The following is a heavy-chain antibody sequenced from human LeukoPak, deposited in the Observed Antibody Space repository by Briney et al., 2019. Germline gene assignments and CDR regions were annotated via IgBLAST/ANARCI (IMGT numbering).Heavy chain of an antibody. J-gene: IGHJ2*01. CDR1: GFTFDDYA. D-gene: IGHD2-21*01. CDR3: AKDYCGGDCYSGWYFDL. Sequence: GGSLRLSCAAYGFTFDDYAMHWVRQPPGKGLEWVSGISYNSDTIVYAGSVKGRFTLSRDNAKNSLYLQMNSLRAEDTAFYYCAKDYCGGDCYSGWYFDLWGRGTLVTVSS. V-gene: IGHV3-9*01. CDR2: ISYNSDTI.